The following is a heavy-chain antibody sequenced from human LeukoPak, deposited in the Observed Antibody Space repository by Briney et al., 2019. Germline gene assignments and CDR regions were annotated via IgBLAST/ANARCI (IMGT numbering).Heavy chain of an antibody. CDR1: GYTFTSYD. CDR3: ASPDYGGNSKGFDY. V-gene: IGHV1-8*03. D-gene: IGHD4-23*01. Sequence: GASVKVSCKASGYTFTSYDINWVRQATGQGLEWMGWMNPNSGNTGYAQKFQGRITITRNTSISTAYMELSSLRSEDTAVYYCASPDYGGNSKGFDYWGQGTLVTVSS. CDR2: MNPNSGNT. J-gene: IGHJ4*02.